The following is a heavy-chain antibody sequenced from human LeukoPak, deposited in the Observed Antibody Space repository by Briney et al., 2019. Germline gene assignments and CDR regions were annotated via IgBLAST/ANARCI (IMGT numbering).Heavy chain of an antibody. CDR2: ISYDGSNK. Sequence: GGSLRLSCVAPGFKFNSYAIHWVRQAPGKGLQWVTVISYDGSNKYYADSVKGRFTISRDNSKNTVYLQMNSLRAEDTAVYHCAQGGSEIYYFYHGMDVWGRGTTVTVSS. D-gene: IGHD3-10*01. J-gene: IGHJ6*02. CDR1: GFKFNSYA. V-gene: IGHV3-30*18. CDR3: AQGGSEIYYFYHGMDV.